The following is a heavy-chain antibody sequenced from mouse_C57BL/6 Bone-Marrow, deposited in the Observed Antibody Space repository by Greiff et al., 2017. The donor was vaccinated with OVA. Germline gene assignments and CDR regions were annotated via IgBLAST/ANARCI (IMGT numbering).Heavy chain of an antibody. J-gene: IGHJ4*01. V-gene: IGHV5-6*02. Sequence: VMLVESGGDLVKPGGSLKLSCAASGFTFSSYGLSWVRQTPDKRLEWVATISSGGSYTYYPDSVKGRFTISRDNAKNTLYLQMSSLKSEDTAMYYCARVYYDYYYYAMDYWGQGTSVTVSS. CDR2: ISSGGSYT. D-gene: IGHD2-4*01. CDR1: GFTFSSYG. CDR3: ARVYYDYYYYAMDY.